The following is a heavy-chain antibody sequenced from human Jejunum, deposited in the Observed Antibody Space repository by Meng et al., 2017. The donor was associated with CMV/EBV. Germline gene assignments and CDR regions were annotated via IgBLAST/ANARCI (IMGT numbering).Heavy chain of an antibody. CDR1: GFNFNVYS. CDR2: IRGGGGATI. CDR3: ARWEDEGATFGFDY. J-gene: IGHJ4*02. V-gene: IGHV3-48*04. Sequence: GFNFNVYSMNWRRQAPGKGLEWVSYIRGGGGATIFYADSVRGRFTISRDNAKNSLYLQMNSLRAEDTAVYYCARWEDEGATFGFDYWGQGTLVTVSS. D-gene: IGHD1-26*01.